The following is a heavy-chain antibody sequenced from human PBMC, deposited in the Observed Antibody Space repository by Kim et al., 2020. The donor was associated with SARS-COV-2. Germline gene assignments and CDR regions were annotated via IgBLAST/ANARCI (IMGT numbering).Heavy chain of an antibody. D-gene: IGHD3-16*01. Sequence: GGSLRLSCAASGFTFSSYAMHWVRQAPGKGLEWVAVISYDGSNKYYADSVKGRFTISRDNSKNTLYLQMNSLRAEDTAVYYCARGDPSTFLVGYWGQGTLVTVSS. CDR2: ISYDGSNK. CDR1: GFTFSSYA. CDR3: ARGDPSTFLVGY. J-gene: IGHJ4*02. V-gene: IGHV3-30*04.